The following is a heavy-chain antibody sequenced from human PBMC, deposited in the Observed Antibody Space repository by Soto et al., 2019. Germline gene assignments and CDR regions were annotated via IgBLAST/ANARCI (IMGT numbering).Heavy chain of an antibody. D-gene: IGHD3-22*01. V-gene: IGHV3-30-3*01. CDR2: ISYDGSNK. CDR1: GFTFSSYA. J-gene: IGHJ4*02. Sequence: GGSLRLSFAASGFTFSSYAMHWVRQAPGKGLEWVSFISYDGSNKYYADSVKGRFTISRDNYKDTLYLQMNSLRAEDTAVYYCARDVPYYYDSSGYSLVYXWGQGTLVTVSX. CDR3: ARDVPYYYDSSGYSLVYX.